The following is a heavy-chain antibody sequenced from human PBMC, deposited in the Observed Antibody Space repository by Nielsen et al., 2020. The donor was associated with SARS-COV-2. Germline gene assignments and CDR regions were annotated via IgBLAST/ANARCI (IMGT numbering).Heavy chain of an antibody. CDR3: ANFRYYGSGSQSRGGYFDY. CDR2: ISWNSGSI. Sequence: SLKISCAASGFTFDDYAMHWVRQAPGKGLEWVSGISWNSGSIGYADSVKGRFTISRDNAKNSLYLQMNSLRAEDTALYYCANFRYYGSGSQSRGGYFDYWGQGTLVTVSS. V-gene: IGHV3-9*01. CDR1: GFTFDDYA. D-gene: IGHD3-10*01. J-gene: IGHJ4*02.